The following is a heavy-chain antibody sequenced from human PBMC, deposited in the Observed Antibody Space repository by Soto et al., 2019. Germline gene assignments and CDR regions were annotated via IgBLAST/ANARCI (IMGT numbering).Heavy chain of an antibody. CDR3: AASIAAARYYFDY. CDR1: GGSISSYY. J-gene: IGHJ4*02. Sequence: QAELQESGPGLVKPLETLSLTCTVSGGSISSYYWSWIRQPPGKGLEWIGYIYYSGSTNYNPSLKSRVTISVDTSKNQFSLKLSSVTAADTAVYYCAASIAAARYYFDYWGQGTLVTVSS. CDR2: IYYSGST. D-gene: IGHD6-13*01. V-gene: IGHV4-59*01.